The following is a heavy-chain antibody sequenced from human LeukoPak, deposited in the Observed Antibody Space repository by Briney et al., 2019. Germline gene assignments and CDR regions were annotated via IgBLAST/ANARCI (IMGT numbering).Heavy chain of an antibody. V-gene: IGHV3-23*01. J-gene: IGHJ4*01. Sequence: GGSLRLSCAASGFTFGSYGMSWVRQAPGKGLEWVSVISGSGGNKNHGDAVKGRFTISRDDSNDTLYLQMNSLRAEDTAVYYCARVRLNYDSRGLRYYFDYWGHGTLVTVSS. CDR1: GFTFGSYG. CDR2: ISGSGGNK. CDR3: ARVRLNYDSRGLRYYFDY. D-gene: IGHD3-22*01.